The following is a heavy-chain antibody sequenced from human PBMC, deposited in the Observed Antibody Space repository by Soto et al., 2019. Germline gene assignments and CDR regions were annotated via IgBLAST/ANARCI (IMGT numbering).Heavy chain of an antibody. CDR3: ARAPSWYSFDY. D-gene: IGHD6-13*01. CDR1: GYTFPNYA. CDR2: INAGNANT. V-gene: IGHV1-3*01. Sequence: ASVKVSCKASGYTFPNYAIHWVRQAPGQRLEWMGWINAGNANTKYSQKFQGRVTFTRDTSASTAYMELSSLRSEDTAVYYCARAPSWYSFDYWGQGTLVTVSS. J-gene: IGHJ4*02.